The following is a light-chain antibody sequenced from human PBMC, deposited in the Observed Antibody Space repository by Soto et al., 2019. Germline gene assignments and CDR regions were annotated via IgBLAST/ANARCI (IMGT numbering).Light chain of an antibody. V-gene: IGLV3-10*01. CDR2: DDS. J-gene: IGLJ2*01. Sequence: SYELTQPPSVSVSPGQTARITCSGDALPKKSASWYQQKSGQAPLLVIYDDSRRPSGIPERFSGSSSGTVATLTVTEAQVEDEADYYCYSLDHSGNIMVFGGGTKVTVL. CDR3: YSLDHSGNIMV. CDR1: ALPKKS.